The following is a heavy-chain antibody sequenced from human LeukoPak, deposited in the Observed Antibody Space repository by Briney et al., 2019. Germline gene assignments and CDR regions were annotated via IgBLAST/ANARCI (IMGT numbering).Heavy chain of an antibody. CDR3: ARTQRGSGSDGMDV. D-gene: IGHD3-10*01. CDR1: GFPFSTHS. CDR2: ISAGGDFV. J-gene: IGHJ6*02. Sequence: GGSLRLSCAASGFPFSTHSLNWVRQAPGKGLEWVSSISAGGDFVYYGDSVKGRFTMSRDNAKNSLYLQMNSLRAEDTAVYYCARTQRGSGSDGMDVWGQGTTVTVSS. V-gene: IGHV3-21*01.